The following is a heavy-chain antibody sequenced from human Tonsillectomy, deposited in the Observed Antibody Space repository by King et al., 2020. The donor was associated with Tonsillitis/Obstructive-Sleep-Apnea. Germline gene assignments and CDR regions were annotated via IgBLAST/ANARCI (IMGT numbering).Heavy chain of an antibody. CDR1: GGSFRSYY. Sequence: VQLQESGPGLVKPSETLSLTCTVSGGSFRSYYWDWIRQTPGKGLEWIGSIQNSGTTNYSPSLKTRVTISIDTSKNQFSLKLNSVTAADPAVYYCARESAYCPGGVCPSGAFAIWGQGTVVSVSS. D-gene: IGHD2-8*02. CDR3: ARESAYCPGGVCPSGAFAI. V-gene: IGHV4-59*01. CDR2: IQNSGTT. J-gene: IGHJ3*02.